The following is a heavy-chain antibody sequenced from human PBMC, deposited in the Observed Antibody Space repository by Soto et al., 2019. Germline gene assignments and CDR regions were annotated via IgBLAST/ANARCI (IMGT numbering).Heavy chain of an antibody. V-gene: IGHV3-30-3*01. D-gene: IGHD2-15*01. Sequence: PGGSLRLSCGVSGFTLSRYTMHWVRRAPGKGLEWVALISSDGSAKYYADSVKGRFTISRDDSLYLQMTSLRAEDTAVYYCARDGYCSGGSCLDGMDVWGQGTTVTVSS. CDR1: GFTLSRYT. CDR2: ISSDGSAK. CDR3: ARDGYCSGGSCLDGMDV. J-gene: IGHJ6*02.